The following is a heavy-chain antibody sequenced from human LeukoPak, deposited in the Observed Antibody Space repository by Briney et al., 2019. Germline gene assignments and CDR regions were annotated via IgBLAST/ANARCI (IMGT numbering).Heavy chain of an antibody. CDR2: INHSGST. CDR1: GGSFSCYY. V-gene: IGHV4-34*01. CDR3: ARTKGVVITSWRARPREGNFDY. D-gene: IGHD3-22*01. J-gene: IGHJ4*02. Sequence: SAETLSLTCAVYGGSFSCYYWSWIRQPPGKGLEWIGEINHSGSTKYNPSLETRLTISVGTSKSQFSLKLSSVTAADTAVYCCARTKGVVITSWRARPREGNFDYWGQGTLVTVSS.